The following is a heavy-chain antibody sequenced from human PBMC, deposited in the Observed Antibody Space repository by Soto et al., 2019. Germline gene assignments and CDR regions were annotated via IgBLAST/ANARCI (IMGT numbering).Heavy chain of an antibody. CDR2: IYYSGST. V-gene: IGHV4-39*01. Sequence: SETLSLTCTVSGGSISSSSYYWGWIRQPPGEGLEWIGSIYYSGSTYYNPSLKSRVTISVDTSKNQFSLKLSSVTAADTAVYYCARRGSGSYSDYWGQGTLVTAPQ. J-gene: IGHJ4*02. D-gene: IGHD3-10*01. CDR3: ARRGSGSYSDY. CDR1: GGSISSSSYY.